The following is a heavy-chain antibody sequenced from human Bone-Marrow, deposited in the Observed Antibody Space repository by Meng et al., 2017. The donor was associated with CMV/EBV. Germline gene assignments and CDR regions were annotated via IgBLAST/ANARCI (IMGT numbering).Heavy chain of an antibody. Sequence: GGSLRLSCAASGFTVSSNYMSWVRQAPGKGLEWVSAISGSGGSTYYADSVKGRFTISRDNSKNTLYLQMNSLRAEDTAVYYCARDLGFWRDIPAGAFDIWGQGTMVTVSS. V-gene: IGHV3-23*01. CDR3: ARDLGFWRDIPAGAFDI. J-gene: IGHJ3*02. D-gene: IGHD3-3*01. CDR2: ISGSGGST. CDR1: GFTVSSNY.